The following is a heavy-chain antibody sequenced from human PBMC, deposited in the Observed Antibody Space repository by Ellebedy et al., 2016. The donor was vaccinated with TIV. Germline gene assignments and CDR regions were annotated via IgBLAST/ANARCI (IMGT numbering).Heavy chain of an antibody. Sequence: GESLKISXAASGFTFSSYSMNWVRQAPGKGLEWVSSISSSSSYIYYADSVKGRFTISRDNSKNTVYLQMNSLRAEDTAVYYCAREWEQHWGQGTLVTVSS. CDR1: GFTFSSYS. CDR3: AREWEQH. D-gene: IGHD1-26*01. V-gene: IGHV3-21*04. J-gene: IGHJ1*01. CDR2: ISSSSSYI.